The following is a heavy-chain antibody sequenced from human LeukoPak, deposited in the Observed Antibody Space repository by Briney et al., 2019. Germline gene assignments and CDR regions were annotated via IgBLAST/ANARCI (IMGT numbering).Heavy chain of an antibody. Sequence: GASVTVSCKASGYTFTSYYMHWVRQAPGQGLEWMGIINPSGGSTSYAQKFQGRVTMTRDTSTSTVYMELSSLRSEDTAVYYCARDSGYSGYDSGPFDYWGQGTLVTVSS. CDR2: INPSGGST. CDR3: ARDSGYSGYDSGPFDY. V-gene: IGHV1-46*01. D-gene: IGHD5-12*01. J-gene: IGHJ4*02. CDR1: GYTFTSYY.